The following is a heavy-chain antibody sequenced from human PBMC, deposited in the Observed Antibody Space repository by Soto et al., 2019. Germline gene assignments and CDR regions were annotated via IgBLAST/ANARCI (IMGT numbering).Heavy chain of an antibody. CDR1: GGSISSGDYY. J-gene: IGHJ4*02. Sequence: QVQLQESGPGLVKPSQTLSLTCTVSGGSISSGDYYWSWIRQPPGKGLEWIGYIYYSGSTYYNPSLKSRVTISVDTSKGQFSLKLSSVTAAGTAVYYWARETYCSGGSCYSGGGQGTLGTVSS. V-gene: IGHV4-30-4*01. CDR2: IYYSGST. D-gene: IGHD2-15*01. CDR3: ARETYCSGGSCYSG.